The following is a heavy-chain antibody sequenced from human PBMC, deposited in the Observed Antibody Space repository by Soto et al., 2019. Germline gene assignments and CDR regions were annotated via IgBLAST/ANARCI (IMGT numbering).Heavy chain of an antibody. CDR2: ISAYNGNT. V-gene: IGHV1-18*04. J-gene: IGHJ6*02. D-gene: IGHD6-19*01. CDR3: ARDLYTGQWLVQPNAGMDV. Sequence: QVQLVQSGAEVKKPGASVKVSCKASGYTFTSYGISWVRQAPGQGLEWMGWISAYNGNTNYAQKVQGRVTMTTDTLKSTAYMKLSSLRSDNTAVYYCARDLYTGQWLVQPNAGMDVWGQGTTVTASS. CDR1: GYTFTSYG.